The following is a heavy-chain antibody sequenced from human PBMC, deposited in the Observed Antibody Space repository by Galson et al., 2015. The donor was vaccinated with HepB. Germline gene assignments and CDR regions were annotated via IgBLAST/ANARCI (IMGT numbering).Heavy chain of an antibody. CDR3: AREGGSSRYFDL. CDR2: INPSGGST. Sequence: SVKVSCKASGYTFTSYYMHWVRQAPGQGLEWMGIINPSGGSTSYAQKLQGRVTMTRDASTSTVYMELSSLRSEDTAVYYCAREGGSSRYFDLWGRGTLVTVSS. V-gene: IGHV1-46*04. D-gene: IGHD6-13*01. CDR1: GYTFTSYY. J-gene: IGHJ2*01.